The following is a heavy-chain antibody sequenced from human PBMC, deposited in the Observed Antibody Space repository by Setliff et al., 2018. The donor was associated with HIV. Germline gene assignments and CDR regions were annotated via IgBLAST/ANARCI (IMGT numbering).Heavy chain of an antibody. CDR3: ARPAPLLGTSPANNAFDI. Sequence: GASVKVSCKASGGTFDSHAISWVRQAPGQGFEWMGGIIHILGIRNYAQKFQGRVIITTDESTGTAYMELSSLKDDDTAIYYCARPAPLLGTSPANNAFDIWGQGTTVTV. V-gene: IGHV1-69*10. CDR2: IIHILGIR. CDR1: GGTFDSHA. J-gene: IGHJ3*02. D-gene: IGHD3-10*01.